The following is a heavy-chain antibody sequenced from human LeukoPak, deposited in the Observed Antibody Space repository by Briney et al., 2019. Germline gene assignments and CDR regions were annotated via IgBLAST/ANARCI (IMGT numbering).Heavy chain of an antibody. Sequence: GGSLRLSCAASGFTFSNYAMNWVRQAPGKGLEWVAVISYDGSNKYYADSVKGRFTISRDNSKNTLYLQMNSLRAEDTAVYYCASRPDAFDIWGQGTMVTVSS. CDR3: ASRPDAFDI. CDR2: ISYDGSNK. CDR1: GFTFSNYA. V-gene: IGHV3-30-3*01. J-gene: IGHJ3*02.